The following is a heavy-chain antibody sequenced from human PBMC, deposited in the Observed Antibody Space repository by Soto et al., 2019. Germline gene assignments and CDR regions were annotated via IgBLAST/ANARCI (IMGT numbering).Heavy chain of an antibody. J-gene: IGHJ4*02. V-gene: IGHV3-30*18. CDR2: ISYDGSNK. Sequence: QVQLVESGGGVVQPGRSLRLSCAASGFTFSSYGMHWVRQAPGKGLEWVAVISYDGSNKYYSDSVKGRFTISRDNSKNTLYLQMNSLRAEDTAVYYCAKRDTPQAIMVVAAGFDYWGQGTLVTVSS. CDR1: GFTFSSYG. D-gene: IGHD2-15*01. CDR3: AKRDTPQAIMVVAAGFDY.